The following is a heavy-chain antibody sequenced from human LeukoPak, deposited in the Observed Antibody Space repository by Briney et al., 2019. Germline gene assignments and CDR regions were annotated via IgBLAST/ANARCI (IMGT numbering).Heavy chain of an antibody. J-gene: IGHJ5*02. CDR1: GFTFSSYW. Sequence: AGGSLRLSCAASGFTFSSYWMNWVRQAPGKGLEWVAVISYDGSNKYYADSVKGRFTISRDNSKNTLYLQMNSLRAEDTAVYYCAKDLGGYGLNWFDPWGQGTLVTVSS. V-gene: IGHV3-30*18. CDR3: AKDLGGYGLNWFDP. CDR2: ISYDGSNK. D-gene: IGHD5-12*01.